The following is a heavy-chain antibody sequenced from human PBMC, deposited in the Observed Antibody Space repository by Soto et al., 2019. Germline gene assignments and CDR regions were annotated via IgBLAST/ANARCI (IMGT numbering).Heavy chain of an antibody. V-gene: IGHV3-33*01. CDR3: ARDQGWVFDY. CDR1: GFTFSRDG. J-gene: IGHJ4*02. D-gene: IGHD1-26*01. CDR2: IWFDGSNE. Sequence: QVQLVESGGGVVQPGGSLRLSCAASGFTFSRDGMHWVRQAPGKGLEWLAVIWFDGSNENYAESVKGRLTTSRDNYKNTLYLQMNSLRAEDTAVSYCARDQGWVFDYWGQGTLVTVSS.